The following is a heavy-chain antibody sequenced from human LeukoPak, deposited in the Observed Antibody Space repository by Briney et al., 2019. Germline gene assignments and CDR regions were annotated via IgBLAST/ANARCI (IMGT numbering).Heavy chain of an antibody. CDR3: ARDERGGYYVD. V-gene: IGHV3-7*01. CDR1: GFTFSSYW. CDR2: IKEDGNMK. D-gene: IGHD3-22*01. J-gene: IGHJ4*02. Sequence: PGESLRLSCAASGFTFSSYWMGWVRQAPGRGLEWVANIKEDGNMKQYVDSVRGRFTISRDNAKSSLYLQMSSLRAEDSAVYYCARDERGGYYVDWGQGTLVTVSS.